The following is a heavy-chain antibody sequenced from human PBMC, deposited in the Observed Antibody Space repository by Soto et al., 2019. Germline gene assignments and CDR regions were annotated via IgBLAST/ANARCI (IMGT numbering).Heavy chain of an antibody. V-gene: IGHV3-48*02. CDR2: ISSRSYTI. D-gene: IGHD6-6*01. Sequence: EVQLVESGGGLVQPGGSLRLSCAASGFSFSTYSMNWVRQAPGKGLGWVSYISSRSYTIYYIDSVKGRFTISRDNAKSSLYLQMNRLRDADTAVYYCARGGSSSDNGMDVWGQGTTVTVSS. J-gene: IGHJ6*02. CDR3: ARGGSSSDNGMDV. CDR1: GFSFSTYS.